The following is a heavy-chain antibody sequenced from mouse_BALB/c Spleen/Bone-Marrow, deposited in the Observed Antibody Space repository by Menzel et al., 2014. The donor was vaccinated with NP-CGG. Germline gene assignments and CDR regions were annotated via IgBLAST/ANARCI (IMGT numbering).Heavy chain of an antibody. V-gene: IGHV2-6-7*01. CDR2: IWGDGST. J-gene: IGHJ4*01. CDR1: GFSLTGYG. Sequence: VQRVESGPGLVSPSQSLSIPCTVSGFSLTGYGVNWVRQPPGKGLEWLGMIWGDGSTDYNSALKSRLSISKDNSKSQVFLKMNSLQTDDTARNYCAREPHYYAMDYWGQGTSVTVSS. CDR3: AREPHYYAMDY.